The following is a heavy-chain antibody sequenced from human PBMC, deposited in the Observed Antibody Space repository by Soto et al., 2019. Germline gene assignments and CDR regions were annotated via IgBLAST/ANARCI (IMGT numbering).Heavy chain of an antibody. V-gene: IGHV1-8*01. CDR1: GYTFTSYD. CDR2: MNPNSGNT. Sequence: ASVKVSCKASGYTFTSYDINWVRQATGQGLEWMGWMNPNSGNTGYAQKFQGRVTMTRNTSISTAYMELSSLRSEDTAVYYCARGRAGVVIYYYYYYMDVWGKGTTVTVSS. J-gene: IGHJ6*03. D-gene: IGHD3-3*01. CDR3: ARGRAGVVIYYYYYYMDV.